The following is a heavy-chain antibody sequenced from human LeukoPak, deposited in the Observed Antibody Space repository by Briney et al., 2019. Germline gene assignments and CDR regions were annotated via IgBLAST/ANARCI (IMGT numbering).Heavy chain of an antibody. Sequence: KPGGSLRLSCAASGFDLTNNWMRWVRQALGEGRAWDGLSNSKSEGGTTNYADPVKGRFAISRDDSKNTLYLEMNSLKTEDTDVYYCTAGHYSSLWGQGTLVTVSS. CDR1: GFDLTNNW. CDR3: TAGHYSSL. V-gene: IGHV3-15*01. CDR2: SNSKSEGGTT. D-gene: IGHD6-13*01. J-gene: IGHJ4*02.